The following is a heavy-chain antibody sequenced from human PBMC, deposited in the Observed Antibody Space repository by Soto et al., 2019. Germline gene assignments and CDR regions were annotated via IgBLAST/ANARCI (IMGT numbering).Heavy chain of an antibody. D-gene: IGHD1-26*01. CDR2: TYYRSKWIS. Sequence: SQTLSRTCAISGDSVSNNRATWNWIRQSPSGGLEWLGRTYYRSKWISDYAMSVKSRISINPDTSKNLISLHLNSVTPEDTAVYYCARDPPDFNSGFDFWGQGTPVTVPS. J-gene: IGHJ4*02. CDR1: GDSVSNNRAT. CDR3: ARDPPDFNSGFDF. V-gene: IGHV6-1*01.